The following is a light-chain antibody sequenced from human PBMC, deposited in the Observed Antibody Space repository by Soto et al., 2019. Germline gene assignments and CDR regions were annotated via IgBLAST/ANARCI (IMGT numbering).Light chain of an antibody. CDR1: ETIKTY. CDR3: QQSYSNPRT. J-gene: IGKJ2*01. V-gene: IGKV1-39*01. CDR2: VAS. Sequence: DIQMTQSPSSLSASVGDRVTITCRASETIKTYLNWYQQKPGKDPKLLIYVASNLQSGVPSRFSGSGSGTDFTLIISSLQPEDFATYYCQQSYSNPRTFGQGTRLEIK.